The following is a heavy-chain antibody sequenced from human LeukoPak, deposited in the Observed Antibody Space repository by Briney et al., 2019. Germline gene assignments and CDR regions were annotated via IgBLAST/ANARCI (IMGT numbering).Heavy chain of an antibody. CDR3: ARDGPGRRGYFDY. J-gene: IGHJ4*02. D-gene: IGHD3-10*01. V-gene: IGHV1-2*02. CDR1: GYTFTGYY. CDR2: INPNSGGT. Sequence: GASVKVSCKASGYTFTGYYMHWVRQAPGQGLEWMGWINPNSGGTNYAQKFQGRVTVTRDTSISTAYMELSRLRSDDTAVYYCARDGPGRRGYFDYWGQGTLVTVSS.